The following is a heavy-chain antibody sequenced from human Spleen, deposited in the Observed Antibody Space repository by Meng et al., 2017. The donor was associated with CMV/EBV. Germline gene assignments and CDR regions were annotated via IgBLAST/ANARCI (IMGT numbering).Heavy chain of an antibody. CDR2: INHSGST. J-gene: IGHJ4*02. D-gene: IGHD2-2*01. CDR3: AGTPKDIVVVPAAMTKTYYFDY. Sequence: GSLRLSCAVYGGSFSGYYWSWIRQPPGKGLEWIGEINHSGSTNYDPSLKSRVTISVDTSKNQFSLKLSSVTAADTAVYYCAGTPKDIVVVPAAMTKTYYFDYWGQGTLVTVSS. CDR1: GGSFSGYY. V-gene: IGHV4-34*01.